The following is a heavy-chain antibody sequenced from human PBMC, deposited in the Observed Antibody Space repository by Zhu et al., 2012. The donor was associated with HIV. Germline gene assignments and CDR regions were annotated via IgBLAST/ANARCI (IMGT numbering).Heavy chain of an antibody. V-gene: IGHV3-43D*03. J-gene: IGHJ6*03. D-gene: IGHD4-17*01. CDR2: ISWDGGST. CDR3: AKGGDYEARDYYYYMDV. CDR1: GFTFDDYA. Sequence: EVQLVESGGVVVQPGGSLRLSCAASGFTFDDYAMHWVRQAPGKGLEWVSLISWDGGSTYYADSVKGRFTISRDNSKNSLYLQMNSLRAEDTALYYCAKGGDYEARDYYYYMDVWGKGTTVTVSS.